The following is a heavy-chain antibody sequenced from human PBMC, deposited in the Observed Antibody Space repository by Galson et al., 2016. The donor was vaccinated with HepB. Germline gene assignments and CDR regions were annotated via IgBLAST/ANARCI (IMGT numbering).Heavy chain of an antibody. Sequence: SLRLSCAASGFRFSNFWGHWVRHVPGKGLLWVSRISSDGSFTSYADSVKGRFTVSRDNIKNILFLEMNNLRAEDTATYYCTRGEVTTYSDDFDLWGQGTRVAVSS. CDR1: GFRFSNFW. CDR2: ISSDGSFT. CDR3: TRGEVTTYSDDFDL. V-gene: IGHV3-74*01. J-gene: IGHJ3*01. D-gene: IGHD2-21*01.